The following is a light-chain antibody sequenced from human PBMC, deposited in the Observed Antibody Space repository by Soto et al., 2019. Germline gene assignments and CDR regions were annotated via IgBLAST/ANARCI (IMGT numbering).Light chain of an antibody. Sequence: VLTQPPSVSWAPGQRVTISCTGSSSNIGAGYDVHWYQQLPGTAPKLLIYGNSNRPSGVPDRFSGSKSGTSASLAITGLQAEDEADYCCQSYDSSLSGYVFGTGTKVTVL. CDR1: SSNIGAGYD. J-gene: IGLJ1*01. CDR3: QSYDSSLSGYV. CDR2: GNS. V-gene: IGLV1-40*01.